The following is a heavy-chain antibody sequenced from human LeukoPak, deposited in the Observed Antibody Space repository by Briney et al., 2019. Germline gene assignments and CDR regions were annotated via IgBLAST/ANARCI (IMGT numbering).Heavy chain of an antibody. Sequence: ASMKVSCRASGYTFTGYYMHWVRQAPGQGLERMGRINPNSGGTNYAQKFQGRVTMTRDTSISTAYMELSRLRSDDTAVYYCAREDCSSTSCYTWHYYYGMDVWGQGTTVTVSS. CDR3: AREDCSSTSCYTWHYYYGMDV. CDR2: INPNSGGT. J-gene: IGHJ6*02. CDR1: GYTFTGYY. D-gene: IGHD2-2*02. V-gene: IGHV1-2*06.